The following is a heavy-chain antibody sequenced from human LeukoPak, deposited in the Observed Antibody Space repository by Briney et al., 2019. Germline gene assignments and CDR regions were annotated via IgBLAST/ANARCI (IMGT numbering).Heavy chain of an antibody. CDR2: ISSDGGST. CDR1: GFTFSNYW. Sequence: GGSLRLSCAASGFTFSNYWMYWVRRAPGKGLVCVSRISSDGGSTAYADSVRGRFTISRDNAKNTLYLQVNSLRAEDSAVYYCARVRPGSYFDYWGQGTLVTVSS. D-gene: IGHD1-1*01. CDR3: ARVRPGSYFDY. V-gene: IGHV3-74*03. J-gene: IGHJ4*02.